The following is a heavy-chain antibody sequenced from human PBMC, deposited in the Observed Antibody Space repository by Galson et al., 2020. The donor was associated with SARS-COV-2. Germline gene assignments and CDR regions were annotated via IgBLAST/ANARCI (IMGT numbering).Heavy chain of an antibody. Sequence: NSGNTGYAQKFQGRVTMTRNTSISTAYMELSSLRSEDTAVYYCARGFHSYTANGMDVWGQGTTVTVSS. D-gene: IGHD5-18*01. V-gene: IGHV1-8*01. CDR3: ARGFHSYTANGMDV. J-gene: IGHJ6*02. CDR2: NSGNT.